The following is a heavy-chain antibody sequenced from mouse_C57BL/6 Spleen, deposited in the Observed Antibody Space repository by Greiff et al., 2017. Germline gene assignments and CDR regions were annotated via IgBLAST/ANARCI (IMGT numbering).Heavy chain of an antibody. V-gene: IGHV3-6*01. CDR3: ARVGTTVVAFDY. Sequence: DVKLQESGPGLVKPSQSLSLTCSVTGYSITSGYYWNWIRQFPGNKLEWMGYISYDGSNNYNPSLKNRISITRDTTKNQFFLKLNSVTTEDTATYYCARVGTTVVAFDYWGQGTTLTVSA. CDR2: ISYDGSN. CDR1: GYSITSGYY. J-gene: IGHJ2*01. D-gene: IGHD1-1*01.